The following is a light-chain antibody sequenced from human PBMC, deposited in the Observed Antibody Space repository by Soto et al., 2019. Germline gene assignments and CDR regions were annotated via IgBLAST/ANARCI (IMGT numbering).Light chain of an antibody. V-gene: IGKV3-20*01. J-gene: IGKJ1*01. CDR3: QQYGSYRT. CDR2: GAS. Sequence: EIVLTQSPGTLSLSPGERATLSCRASQSVSNYLAWYQQKPGQAPRLLISGASSRATGIPDRFSGSGCGTDFTLTISRLEPEDCAVYYCQQYGSYRTFGQGTKVEIK. CDR1: QSVSNY.